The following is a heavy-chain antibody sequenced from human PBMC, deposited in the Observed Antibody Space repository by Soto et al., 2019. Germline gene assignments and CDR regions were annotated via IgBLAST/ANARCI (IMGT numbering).Heavy chain of an antibody. CDR3: ATEPYGGNSGGNY. CDR2: IYYSGST. CDR1: GGSISSYY. Sequence: SETLSLTCTVSGGSISSYYWSWIRQPPGKGLEWIGYIYYSGSTNYNPSLKSRVTISVDTSKNQFSLKLSSVTAADTAVYYCATEPYGGNSGGNYWGQGTLVTVSS. V-gene: IGHV4-59*01. J-gene: IGHJ4*02. D-gene: IGHD2-21*02.